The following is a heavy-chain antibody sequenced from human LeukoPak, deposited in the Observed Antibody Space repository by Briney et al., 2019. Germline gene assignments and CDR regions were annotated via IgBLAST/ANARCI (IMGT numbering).Heavy chain of an antibody. CDR1: GGSISSYY. D-gene: IGHD1-26*01. CDR2: IYTSGST. V-gene: IGHV4-4*09. CDR3: ARRSRHLDY. J-gene: IGHJ4*02. Sequence: SETLSLTCTVSGGSISSYYWSWIRQPPGKGLEWIGYIYTSGSTNYNPSLKSRVTISVDTSKNQFSLKLSSVTAADTAVYYCARRSRHLDYWGQGTLVTVSS.